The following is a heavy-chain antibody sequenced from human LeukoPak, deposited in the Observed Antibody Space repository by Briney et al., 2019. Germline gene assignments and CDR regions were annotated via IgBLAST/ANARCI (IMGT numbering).Heavy chain of an antibody. V-gene: IGHV3-23*01. CDR2: ISGSGGST. Sequence: AGSLRLSCAAAGFTFSSYAMSWVRQAPGKGLEWVSAISGSGGSTYYADSVKGRFTISRDNSKNTLYLQMNSLRAEDTAVYYCAKDLRYFDWLQEGLYFQHWGQGTLVTVSS. CDR3: AKDLRYFDWLQEGLYFQH. CDR1: GFTFSSYA. J-gene: IGHJ1*01. D-gene: IGHD3-9*01.